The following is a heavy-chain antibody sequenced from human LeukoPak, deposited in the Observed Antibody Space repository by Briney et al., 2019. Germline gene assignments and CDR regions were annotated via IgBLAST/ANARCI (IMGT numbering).Heavy chain of an antibody. V-gene: IGHV4-39*02. J-gene: IGHJ5*02. CDR2: IYYSGST. CDR1: GGSISSSSYY. CDR3: ARDTSQNWFDP. Sequence: SEALSLTCTVSGGSISSSSYYWGWIRQPPGKGLEWIGSIYYSGSTYYNPSLKSRVTISVDTSKNQFSLKLSSVTAADTAVYYCARDTSQNWFDPWGQGTLVTVSS.